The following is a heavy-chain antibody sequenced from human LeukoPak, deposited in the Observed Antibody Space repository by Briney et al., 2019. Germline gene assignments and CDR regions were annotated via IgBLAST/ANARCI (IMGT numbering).Heavy chain of an antibody. D-gene: IGHD6-13*01. J-gene: IGHJ3*02. CDR1: GYTFTSYG. Sequence: ASVKVSCKASGYTFTSYGISWVRQAPGQGLEWMGWISAYNGNTNYAQKLQGRVTMTTDTSTSTAYMELRSLGSDDTAVYYCARRAYSSSWSDAFDIWGQGTMVTVSS. CDR3: ARRAYSSSWSDAFDI. V-gene: IGHV1-18*01. CDR2: ISAYNGNT.